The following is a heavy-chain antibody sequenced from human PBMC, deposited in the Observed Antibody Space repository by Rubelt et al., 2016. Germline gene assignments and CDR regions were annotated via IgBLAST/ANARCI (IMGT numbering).Heavy chain of an antibody. V-gene: IGHV4-34*01. J-gene: IGHJ4*02. CDR3: ARGLSVFRARFDY. CDR1: GGSFSGYY. Sequence: QVQLQQWGAGLLKPSETLSLTCAVYGGSFSGYYWSWIRQPPGKGLEWIGEINHSGSTNYNPSLKGRFTIAVDTSKNQFSLKLSAVTAADTAVYYCARGLSVFRARFDYWGQGTLVTVSS. D-gene: IGHD3-3*01. CDR2: INHSGST.